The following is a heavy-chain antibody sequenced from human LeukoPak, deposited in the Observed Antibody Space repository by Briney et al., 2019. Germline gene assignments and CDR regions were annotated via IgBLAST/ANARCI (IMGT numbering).Heavy chain of an antibody. CDR3: ATRSGSLNDAFDI. J-gene: IGHJ3*02. Sequence: SVKVSCKASGGTFSSYATSWVRQAPGQGLEWMGGIIPIFGTANYAQKFQGRVTITTDESTSTAYMELSSLRSEDTAVYYCATRSGSLNDAFDIWGQGTMVTVSS. CDR1: GGTFSSYA. D-gene: IGHD3-10*01. CDR2: IIPIFGTA. V-gene: IGHV1-69*05.